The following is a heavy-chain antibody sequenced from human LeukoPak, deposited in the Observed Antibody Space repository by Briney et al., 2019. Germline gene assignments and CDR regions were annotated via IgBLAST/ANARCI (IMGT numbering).Heavy chain of an antibody. CDR3: ARVWYYGSGSYYRGLYYYMDV. CDR2: IYHSGRT. J-gene: IGHJ6*03. CDR1: GYSISSGYY. Sequence: NPSETLSLTCTVSGYSISSGYYWGWIRQPPGKGLEWIGSIYHSGRTFYNPSLKSRVTISVDTSKNQFSLKLSSVTAADTAVYYCARVWYYGSGSYYRGLYYYMDVWGKGTTVTVSS. V-gene: IGHV4-38-2*02. D-gene: IGHD3-10*01.